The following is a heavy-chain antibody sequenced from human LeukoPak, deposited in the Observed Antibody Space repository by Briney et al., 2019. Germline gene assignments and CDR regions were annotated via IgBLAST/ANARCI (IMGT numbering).Heavy chain of an antibody. CDR3: AKGSSSWRFDY. J-gene: IGHJ4*02. CDR2: ISGSGGST. Sequence: AGTLRLSCAASGFTFSSYAMSWVRQPPAQGLERVSAISGSGGSTYYADSVKGRFTISRDNAKNTLYLQMNSRRAEDTAVYYCAKGSSSWRFDYWGQGALVTVSS. CDR1: GFTFSSYA. V-gene: IGHV3-23*01. D-gene: IGHD6-19*01.